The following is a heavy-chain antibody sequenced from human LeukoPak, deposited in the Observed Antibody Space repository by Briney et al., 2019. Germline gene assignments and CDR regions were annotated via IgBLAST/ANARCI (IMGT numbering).Heavy chain of an antibody. CDR3: ASSMATIDAFDI. J-gene: IGHJ3*02. D-gene: IGHD5-24*01. CDR2: IYTSGST. Sequence: PSETLSLTCTVSGGSISSYYWSWIRQPAGKGLEWIGRIYTSGSTNYNPSLKRRVTMSVDTSKNQFSLKLSSVTAADTAVYYCASSMATIDAFDIWGQGTMVTVSS. CDR1: GGSISSYY. V-gene: IGHV4-4*07.